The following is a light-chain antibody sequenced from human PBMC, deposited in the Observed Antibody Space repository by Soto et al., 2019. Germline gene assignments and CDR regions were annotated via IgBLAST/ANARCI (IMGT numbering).Light chain of an antibody. J-gene: IGKJ1*01. CDR2: GAS. V-gene: IGKV3-15*01. CDR1: QSVSSS. Sequence: EIVMTQSPATLSVSPGERATLSCRASQSVSSSLAWYQQKPGQAPRLLIYGASTRATGFPARFSGSGSGTEFTFTSSSLQSEESAVYYGQQYKNWWMFGQGTNGGIK. CDR3: QQYKNWWM.